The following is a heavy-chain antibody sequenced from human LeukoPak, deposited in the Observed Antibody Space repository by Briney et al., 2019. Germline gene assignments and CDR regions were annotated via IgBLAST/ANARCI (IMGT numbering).Heavy chain of an antibody. CDR2: ISGSGGST. CDR1: GFTFSSYA. Sequence: GGSLRLSCAASGFTFSSYAMSWVRQAPGKGLEWVSAISGSGGSTYYADSVKGRFTISRDNSKNTLYLQMNGLRAEDTAVYYCAKVTLVFYGAINYWGQGTLVTVSS. J-gene: IGHJ4*02. CDR3: AKVTLVFYGAINY. D-gene: IGHD4-17*01. V-gene: IGHV3-23*01.